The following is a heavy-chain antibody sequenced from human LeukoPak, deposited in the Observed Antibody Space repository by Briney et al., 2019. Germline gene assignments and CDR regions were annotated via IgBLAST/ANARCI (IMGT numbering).Heavy chain of an antibody. Sequence: GGSLRLSCAASGFTFSSYNMNWVRQAPGKGLEWVSSISSGSSYIYYADSVKGRFTISRDNAKNSLYLQMNSLRAEDTAAYYCARGGASMVVTFDWGQGTLVTVSS. D-gene: IGHD4/OR15-4a*01. CDR2: ISSGSSYI. J-gene: IGHJ4*02. CDR3: ARGGASMVVTFD. CDR1: GFTFSSYN. V-gene: IGHV3-21*01.